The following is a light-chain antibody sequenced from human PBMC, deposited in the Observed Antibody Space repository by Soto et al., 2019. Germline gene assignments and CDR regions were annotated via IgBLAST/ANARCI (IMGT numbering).Light chain of an antibody. V-gene: IGLV2-14*01. CDR2: EVS. Sequence: QSALTQPASVSGSPGQSITISCTGTSSDVGAYNYVSWYQQHPGKAPKLMIYEVSNRPSGVSNRFSGSKSGNTASLTISGLQAEDEGDYYCSSYGTSRVFGGGTKVTVL. CDR1: SSDVGAYNY. CDR3: SSYGTSRV. J-gene: IGLJ3*02.